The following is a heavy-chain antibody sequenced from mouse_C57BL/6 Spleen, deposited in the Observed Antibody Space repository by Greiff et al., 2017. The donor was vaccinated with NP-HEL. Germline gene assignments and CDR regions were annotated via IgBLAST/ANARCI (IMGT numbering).Heavy chain of an antibody. CDR3: ANNYYGSSPAWFAY. Sequence: QVQLQQPGPELVKPGASVKLSCKASGYTFTSYDINWVKQRPGQGLEWIGWIYPRDGSTKYNEKFKGKATLTVDTSSSTAYMELHSLTSEDSAVYFCANNYYGSSPAWFAYWGQGTLVTVSA. J-gene: IGHJ3*01. CDR1: GYTFTSYD. V-gene: IGHV1-85*01. D-gene: IGHD1-1*01. CDR2: IYPRDGST.